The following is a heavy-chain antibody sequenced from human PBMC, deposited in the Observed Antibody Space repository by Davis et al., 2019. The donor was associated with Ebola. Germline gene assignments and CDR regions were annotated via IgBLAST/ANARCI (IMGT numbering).Heavy chain of an antibody. CDR1: GFTFSGSA. CDR3: ARAFDPIYCSGGSCYWKRQGGYYYGMDV. CDR2: IRSKANSYAT. D-gene: IGHD2-15*01. J-gene: IGHJ6*02. Sequence: ESLKISCAASGFTFSGSAMHWVRQASGKGLEWVGRIRSKANSYATAYAPLVKGRFTISRDDSKNTAYLQMNSLRAEDTAVYYCARAFDPIYCSGGSCYWKRQGGYYYGMDVWGQGTTVTVSS. V-gene: IGHV3-73*01.